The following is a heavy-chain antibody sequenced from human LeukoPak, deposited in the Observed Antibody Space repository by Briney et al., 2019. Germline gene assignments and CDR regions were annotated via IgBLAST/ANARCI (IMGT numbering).Heavy chain of an antibody. V-gene: IGHV1-69*06. CDR3: ARVSGYCSSTSCVFDY. CDR1: GGTFSSYA. Sequence: SVKVSCKASGGTFSSYAISWVRQAPGQGLEWMGGIIPIFGTANYAQKFQGRVTITADKSTSTAYMELSSLRSEDTAVYYCARVSGYCSSTSCVFDYWGQGTLVTVSS. CDR2: IIPIFGTA. D-gene: IGHD2-2*01. J-gene: IGHJ4*02.